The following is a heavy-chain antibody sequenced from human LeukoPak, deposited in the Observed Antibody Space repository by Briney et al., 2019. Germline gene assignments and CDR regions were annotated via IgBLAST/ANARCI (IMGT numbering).Heavy chain of an antibody. CDR1: GFTFDDYA. Sequence: GGSLRLSCAASGFTFDDYAMHWVRQAPGQGLEWVSGISWNSGSIGYADSVKGRFTISRDNAKNSLYLQMNSLRAEDTAFYYDSYFDYWGQGTLVTVSS. CDR3: SYFDY. V-gene: IGHV3-9*01. J-gene: IGHJ4*02. CDR2: ISWNSGSI. D-gene: IGHD2-21*01.